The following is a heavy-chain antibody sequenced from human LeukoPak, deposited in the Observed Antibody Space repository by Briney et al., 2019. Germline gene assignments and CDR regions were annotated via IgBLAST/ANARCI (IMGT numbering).Heavy chain of an antibody. CDR3: ARDYSSSSAFDY. J-gene: IGHJ4*02. D-gene: IGHD6-6*01. V-gene: IGHV3-21*01. CDR2: ISSSSSYI. CDR1: GFTFSSYG. Sequence: GRSLRLSCAASGFTFSSYGMNWVRQAPGKGLEWVSSISSSSSYIYYADSVKGRFTISRDNAKNSLYLQMNSLRAEDTAVYYCARDYSSSSAFDYWGQGTLVTVSS.